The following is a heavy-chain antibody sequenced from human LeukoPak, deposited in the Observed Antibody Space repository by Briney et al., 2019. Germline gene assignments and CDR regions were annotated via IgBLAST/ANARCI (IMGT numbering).Heavy chain of an antibody. D-gene: IGHD3-22*01. Sequence: SETLSLTCTVSGGSISSRGYYWGWIRQPPGKGLEWIGSIYYSGSTYYNPSLNSRVTISVDTSKNQFSLKLSSVTAADTAVYYCARQSGYYYPFKYWGQGTLVTVPS. CDR2: IYYSGST. CDR1: GGSISSRGYY. J-gene: IGHJ4*02. CDR3: ARQSGYYYPFKY. V-gene: IGHV4-39*01.